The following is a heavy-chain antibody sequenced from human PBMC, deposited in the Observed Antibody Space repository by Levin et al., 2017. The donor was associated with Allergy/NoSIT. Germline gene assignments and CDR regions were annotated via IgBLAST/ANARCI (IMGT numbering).Heavy chain of an antibody. CDR2: IKKDGSET. Sequence: PGGSLRLSCAAPGFTFSTYWMNWVRQAPGKGLEWVANIKKDGSETYYLDSVKGRFTISRDNAKNSLYLQMNSLRVEDTAIYHCAGGTGWLIDYWGQGTLVTVSS. J-gene: IGHJ4*02. CDR1: GFTFSTYW. CDR3: AGGTGWLIDY. D-gene: IGHD6-19*01. V-gene: IGHV3-7*04.